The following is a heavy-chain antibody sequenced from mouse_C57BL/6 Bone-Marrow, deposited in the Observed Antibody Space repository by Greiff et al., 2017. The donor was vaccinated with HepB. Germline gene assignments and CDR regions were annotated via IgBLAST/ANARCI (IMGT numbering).Heavy chain of an antibody. CDR1: GYAFTNYL. J-gene: IGHJ2*01. CDR3: ARSKQLRYYYGSSYPDY. V-gene: IGHV1-54*01. CDR2: INPGSGGT. Sequence: QVQLKESGAELVRPGTSVKVSCKASGYAFTNYLIEWVKQRPGQGLEWIGVINPGSGGTNYNEKFKGKATLTADKSSSTAYMQLSSLTSEDSAVYVCARSKQLRYYYGSSYPDYWGQGTTLTVSS. D-gene: IGHD1-1*01.